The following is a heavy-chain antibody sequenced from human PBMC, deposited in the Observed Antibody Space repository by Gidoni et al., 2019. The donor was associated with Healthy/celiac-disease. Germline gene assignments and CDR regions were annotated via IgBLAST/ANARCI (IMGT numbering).Heavy chain of an antibody. V-gene: IGHV4-34*01. D-gene: IGHD4-4*01. CDR2: INHSGST. Sequence: QVQLQQWGAGLLKPSETLSLTCAVSGGSFSGYYWSWIRQPPGKGLEWIGEINHSGSTNYNPSLKSRVTISVDTSKNQFSLKLSSVTAADMAVYYCARARRWGYSFDWGQGTLVTVSS. CDR3: ARARRWGYSFD. CDR1: GGSFSGYY. J-gene: IGHJ4*02.